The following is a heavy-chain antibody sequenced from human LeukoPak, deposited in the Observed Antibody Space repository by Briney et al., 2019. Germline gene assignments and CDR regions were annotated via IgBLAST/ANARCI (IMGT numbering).Heavy chain of an antibody. Sequence: GGSLRLSCAASGFTFSNAWMSWVRQAPGKGLEWVGRIKSKTDGGTTDYAAPVKGRFTISRDDSKNTLYLQMNSLRAEDTAVYYCARDPVYDFWSGYPTFEASYYYYYGMDVCGQGTTVTVSS. V-gene: IGHV3-15*01. CDR1: GFTFSNAW. J-gene: IGHJ6*02. D-gene: IGHD3-3*01. CDR3: ARDPVYDFWSGYPTFEASYYYYYGMDV. CDR2: IKSKTDGGTT.